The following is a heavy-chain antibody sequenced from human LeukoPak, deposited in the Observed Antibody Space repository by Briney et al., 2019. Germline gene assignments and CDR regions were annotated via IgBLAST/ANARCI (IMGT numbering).Heavy chain of an antibody. CDR1: GFTFSSYA. CDR3: ARADLYGSGTVYGPHY. Sequence: PGGSLRLSCAASGFTFSSYAMHWVRQAPGKGLEWVAVISYDGSNKYYADSVKGRFTISRDNSKNTLYLQMNSLRAEDTAVYYCARADLYGSGTVYGPHYWGQGTLVTVSS. D-gene: IGHD3-10*01. J-gene: IGHJ4*02. CDR2: ISYDGSNK. V-gene: IGHV3-30-3*01.